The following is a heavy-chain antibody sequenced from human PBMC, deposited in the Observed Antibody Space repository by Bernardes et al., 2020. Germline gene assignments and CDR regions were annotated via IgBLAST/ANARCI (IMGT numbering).Heavy chain of an antibody. D-gene: IGHD2-21*01. CDR2: ISAYNGNT. V-gene: IGHV1-18*01. Sequence: SVKVYGNASGYTFTSYGISWVRQAPGQGLEWMGWISAYNGNTNYAQKLQGRVTMTTDTSTSTAYMELRSLRSDDTAVYYCAREGIGLDYYYYGMDVWGQGTTVTVSS. CDR1: GYTFTSYG. J-gene: IGHJ6*02. CDR3: AREGIGLDYYYYGMDV.